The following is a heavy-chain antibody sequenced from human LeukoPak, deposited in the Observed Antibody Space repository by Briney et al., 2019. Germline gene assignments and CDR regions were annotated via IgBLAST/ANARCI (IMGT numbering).Heavy chain of an antibody. D-gene: IGHD2-15*01. V-gene: IGHV4-31*03. CDR2: IYYSGST. CDR1: GGSISSGGYY. Sequence: SETLSLTCSVSGGSISSGGYYWSWIRQHPGKGLEWIGYIYYSGSTYYNPSPKSRVTISVDTSKNQFSLKLSSVTAADTAVYYCARDRSGAISDAFDIWGQGTMVTVSS. CDR3: ARDRSGAISDAFDI. J-gene: IGHJ3*02.